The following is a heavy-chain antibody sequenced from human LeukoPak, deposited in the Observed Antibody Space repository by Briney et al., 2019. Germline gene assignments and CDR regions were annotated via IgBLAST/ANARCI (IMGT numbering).Heavy chain of an antibody. Sequence: SETLSLTCTVSGGSISSYYWSWIRQPLGKRLEWIGHIYYSGSTNYNPSLKSRVTISVDTSKNQFSLKLSSVTAADTAVYYCASRSSIWSGYQDTLYYFDSWGQGTLVTVSS. D-gene: IGHD3-3*01. CDR2: IYYSGST. J-gene: IGHJ4*02. V-gene: IGHV4-59*01. CDR1: GGSISSYY. CDR3: ASRSSIWSGYQDTLYYFDS.